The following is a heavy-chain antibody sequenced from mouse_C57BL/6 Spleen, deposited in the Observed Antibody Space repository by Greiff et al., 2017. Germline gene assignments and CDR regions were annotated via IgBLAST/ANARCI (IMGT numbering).Heavy chain of an antibody. D-gene: IGHD2-5*01. Sequence: VQLQQSGAELARPGASVKMSCKASGYTFTSYTMHWVKQRPGQGLEWIGYINPSSGYTKYNQKFNDKATLTADKPSSTAYMQLSSLTSEDSAVYYCAKGEAYYSNYFDYWGQGTTLTVSS. CDR2: INPSSGYT. CDR3: AKGEAYYSNYFDY. CDR1: GYTFTSYT. J-gene: IGHJ2*01. V-gene: IGHV1-4*01.